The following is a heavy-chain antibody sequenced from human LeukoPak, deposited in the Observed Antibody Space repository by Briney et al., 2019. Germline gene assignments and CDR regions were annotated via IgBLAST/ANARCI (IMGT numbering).Heavy chain of an antibody. D-gene: IGHD3-22*01. CDR1: GFTFSSYG. V-gene: IGHV3-33*01. Sequence: GGSLRLSCAASGFTFSSYGMHWVRQTPGKGLEWVAVIWYDGSERYYADSVKGRFTISRDNSKYTLYLQMNSLRAEDTAVYYCARDDSSGYYYFDYWGQGALVTVSS. J-gene: IGHJ4*02. CDR3: ARDDSSGYYYFDY. CDR2: IWYDGSER.